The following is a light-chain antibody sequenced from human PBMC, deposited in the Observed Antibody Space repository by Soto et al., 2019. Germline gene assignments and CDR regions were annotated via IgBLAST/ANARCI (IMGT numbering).Light chain of an antibody. CDR1: SSDVGGYNY. CDR3: SSYTRITTYV. Sequence: QSALTQPASVSGSPGQSITISCSGTSSDVGGYNYVSWYQQHPGKAPKLMIYDVDNRPSGFSNRFSGSKSGNTASLTISELQAEDEADYFCSSYTRITTYVFGTGTKLTVL. V-gene: IGLV2-14*03. CDR2: DVD. J-gene: IGLJ1*01.